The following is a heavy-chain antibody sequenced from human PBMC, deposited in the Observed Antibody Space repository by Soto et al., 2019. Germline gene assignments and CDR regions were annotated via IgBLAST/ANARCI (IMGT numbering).Heavy chain of an antibody. Sequence: SETLSLTCTVSGGSISSGGYYWSWIREHPGKGLEWIGYIYYSGSTYYTPSLKSRVTITVDTSKNQCSLKLSSVTAADTAVYYWARKMVRGFIMKIWYFDLWGRGTLVTVSS. J-gene: IGHJ2*01. CDR1: GGSISSGGYY. CDR2: IYYSGST. V-gene: IGHV4-31*03. D-gene: IGHD3-10*01. CDR3: ARKMVRGFIMKIWYFDL.